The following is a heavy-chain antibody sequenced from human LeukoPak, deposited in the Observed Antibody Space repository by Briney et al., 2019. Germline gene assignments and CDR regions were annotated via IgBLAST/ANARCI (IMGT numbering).Heavy chain of an antibody. Sequence: GRSLRLSCAASGLTVSSNYISWVRQAPGKGLEWVSVIYSGGSTYYAHSVKGRFTISRHNSKNTLHLQMNSLRAEDTAVYYCARVSQPSPSLLWFGELFFPADDYWGQGTLVTVSS. CDR3: ARVSQPSPSLLWFGELFFPADDY. D-gene: IGHD3-10*01. CDR1: GLTVSSNY. J-gene: IGHJ4*02. CDR2: IYSGGST. V-gene: IGHV3-66*01.